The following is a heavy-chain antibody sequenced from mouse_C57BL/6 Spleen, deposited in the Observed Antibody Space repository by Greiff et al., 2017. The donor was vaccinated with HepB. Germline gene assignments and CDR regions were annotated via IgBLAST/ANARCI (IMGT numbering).Heavy chain of an antibody. J-gene: IGHJ1*03. V-gene: IGHV1-18*01. CDR2: INPNNGGT. D-gene: IGHD1-1*01. CDR3: ARSPYYYGSRGYFDV. CDR1: GYTFTDYN. Sequence: EVQLQQSGPELVKPGASVKIPCKASGYTFTDYNMDWVKQSHGKSLEWIGDINPNNGGTIYNQKFKGKATLTVDKSSSTASMELRSLTSEDTAVYYCARSPYYYGSRGYFDVWGTGTTVTVSS.